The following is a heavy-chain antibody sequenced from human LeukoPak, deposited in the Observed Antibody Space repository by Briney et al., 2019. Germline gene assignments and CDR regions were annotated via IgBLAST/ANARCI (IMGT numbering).Heavy chain of an antibody. CDR2: MRYDGRDK. D-gene: IGHD5-12*01. V-gene: IGHV3-30*02. CDR3: GHQTQWLPFGLDPDAFDI. Sequence: TGGSLRLSCAASGFTFSGYGMNWVRQAPGKGLEWVAFMRYDGRDKYYADSVKGRFTISRDNSKNTLYLQMNSLRPEDTAVYYCGHQTQWLPFGLDPDAFDIWGQGTMVTVSS. CDR1: GFTFSGYG. J-gene: IGHJ3*02.